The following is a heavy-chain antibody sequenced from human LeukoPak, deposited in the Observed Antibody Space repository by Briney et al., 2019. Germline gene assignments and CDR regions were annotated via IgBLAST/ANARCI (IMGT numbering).Heavy chain of an antibody. CDR1: GFTFSSYA. V-gene: IGHV3-64*01. Sequence: GSLRLSCAASGFTFSSYAMHWVRQAPGKGLEYVSAISSNGGSTYYANSVKGRFTISRDNSKNTLYLQMGSLRAEDMAVYYCASDYGGNSGGAFDIWGQGTMVTVSS. J-gene: IGHJ3*02. D-gene: IGHD4-23*01. CDR3: ASDYGGNSGGAFDI. CDR2: ISSNGGST.